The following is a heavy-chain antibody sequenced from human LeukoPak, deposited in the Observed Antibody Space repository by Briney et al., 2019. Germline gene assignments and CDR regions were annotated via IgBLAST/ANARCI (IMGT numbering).Heavy chain of an antibody. Sequence: SETLSLTCAVSGYSISSGYYWGWVRQPPGKGLEWIGYIYYSGSTYYNPSLKSRVTISVDTSKNQFSLKLSSVTAADTAVYYCAREWEWELLYDYWGQGTLVTVSS. CDR3: AREWEWELLYDY. V-gene: IGHV4-30-4*08. J-gene: IGHJ4*02. CDR1: GYSISSGYY. D-gene: IGHD1-26*01. CDR2: IYYSGST.